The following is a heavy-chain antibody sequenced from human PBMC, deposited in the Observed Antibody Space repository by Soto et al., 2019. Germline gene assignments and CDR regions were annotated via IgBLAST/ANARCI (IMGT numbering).Heavy chain of an antibody. D-gene: IGHD6-6*01. CDR3: ARGEYSSSYWFDP. Sequence: SETLSLTCTVSGGSISSGGYYWSWIRQHPGKGLEWVGYIYYSGSTYYNPSLKSRVTISVDTSKNQFSLKLSSVTAADTAVYYCARGEYSSSYWFDPWGQGTLVTVSS. J-gene: IGHJ5*02. V-gene: IGHV4-31*03. CDR2: IYYSGST. CDR1: GGSISSGGYY.